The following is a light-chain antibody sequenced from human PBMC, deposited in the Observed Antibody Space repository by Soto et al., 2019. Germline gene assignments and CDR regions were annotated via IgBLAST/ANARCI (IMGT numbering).Light chain of an antibody. CDR3: SSYAGSNNLYV. CDR1: NSDVGDYDY. V-gene: IGLV2-14*01. J-gene: IGLJ1*01. CDR2: EVS. Sequence: QSVLTQPASVSGSPGQSITISCTGTNSDVGDYDYVSWYQQHPGKAPKLIIYEVSNRPSGVSNRFSGSKSGNTASLTVSGLQAEDEADYYCSSYAGSNNLYVFGTGTKVTVL.